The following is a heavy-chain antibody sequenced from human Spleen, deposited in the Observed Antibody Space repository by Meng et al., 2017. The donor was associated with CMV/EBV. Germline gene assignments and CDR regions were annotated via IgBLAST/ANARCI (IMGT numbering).Heavy chain of an antibody. CDR3: VKGGGERVTFDAMDV. V-gene: IGHV3-30*02. J-gene: IGHJ6*01. CDR1: GFTFSSYG. CDR2: IRYDGSNK. D-gene: IGHD2-21*02. Sequence: GGSLRLSCAASGFTFSSYGMHWVRQAPGKGLEWVAFIRYDGSNKYYADSVKGRFTISRDNAKKTLSLQMDTLRTEDTALYYCVKGGGERVTFDAMDVWGQGTTVTVSP.